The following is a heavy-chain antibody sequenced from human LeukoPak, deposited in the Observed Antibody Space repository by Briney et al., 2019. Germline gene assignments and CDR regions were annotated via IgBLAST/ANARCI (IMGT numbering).Heavy chain of an antibody. CDR3: ARRHYYGSGSQNWFDP. CDR1: GFTFSSYA. Sequence: GGSLRLSCAASGFTFSSYAMSWVRQAPGEGLEWVSAISGSGGSTYYADSVKGRFTISRDNSKNTLYLQMNSLRAEDTAVYYCARRHYYGSGSQNWFDPWGQGTLVTVSS. CDR2: ISGSGGST. V-gene: IGHV3-23*01. D-gene: IGHD3-10*01. J-gene: IGHJ5*02.